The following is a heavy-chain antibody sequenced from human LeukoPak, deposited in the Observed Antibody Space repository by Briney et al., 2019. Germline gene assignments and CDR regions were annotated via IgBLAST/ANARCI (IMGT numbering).Heavy chain of an antibody. CDR2: INPSGGAT. J-gene: IGHJ4*02. D-gene: IGHD1-1*01. CDR1: GFTFSSYT. Sequence: GGSLRLSCATSGFTFSSYTMTWVRQSPGKGLEWVSLINPSGGATFYADSVKGRFTVFRDNSRNTLFLQMQGLRAEDTAVYYCTSQTYKGSARYYSDYWGQGTLVTVSS. V-gene: IGHV3-23*01. CDR3: TSQTYKGSARYYSDY.